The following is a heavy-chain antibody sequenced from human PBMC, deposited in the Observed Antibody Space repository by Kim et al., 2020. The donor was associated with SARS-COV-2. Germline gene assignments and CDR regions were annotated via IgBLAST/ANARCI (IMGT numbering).Heavy chain of an antibody. J-gene: IGHJ4*02. CDR2: IYYSGST. CDR1: GGSFSGCSYY. D-gene: IGHD3-3*01. CDR3: ARTSNTTPEEWPYFHY. V-gene: IGHV4-61*01. Sequence: SETLSLTCTVSGGSFSGCSYYWSWIRQPPGKGLEGIGYIYYSGSTNYNPPLKSRVTISVDTSKNQFSLKLSSVTAADTAMYYCARTSNTTPEEWPYFHYWGEATQVTASS.